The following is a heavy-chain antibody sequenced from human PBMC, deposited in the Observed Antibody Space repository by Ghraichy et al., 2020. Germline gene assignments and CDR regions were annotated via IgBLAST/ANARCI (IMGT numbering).Heavy chain of an antibody. D-gene: IGHD2-15*01. CDR3: ASGYCSGGSCYSGYDY. V-gene: IGHV1-69*06. Sequence: SVKVSCKASGGTFSSYAISWVRQAPGQGLEWMGGIIPIFGTANYAQKFQGRVTITADKSTSTAYMELSSLRSEDTAVYYCASGYCSGGSCYSGYDYWGQGTLVTVSS. CDR2: IIPIFGTA. J-gene: IGHJ4*02. CDR1: GGTFSSYA.